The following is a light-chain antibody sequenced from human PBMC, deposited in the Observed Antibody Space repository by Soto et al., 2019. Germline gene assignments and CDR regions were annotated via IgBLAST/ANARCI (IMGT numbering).Light chain of an antibody. CDR1: SSDVGGYNY. CDR3: SSYTSSSTPYV. CDR2: EVS. Sequence: QSALTQPASVSGAPGQSITISFTGTSSDVGGYNYVSWYQQHPGKAPKLMIDEVSNRPSGVSNRFSGYKSGNTASLTIYGLQAEDEADYYCSSYTSSSTPYVFGTGTKVTVL. J-gene: IGLJ1*01. V-gene: IGLV2-14*01.